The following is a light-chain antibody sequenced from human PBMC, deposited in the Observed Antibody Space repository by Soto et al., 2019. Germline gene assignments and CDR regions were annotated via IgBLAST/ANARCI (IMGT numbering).Light chain of an antibody. V-gene: IGKV3-11*01. CDR2: DTS. Sequence: EIVLTQSPATLSLSPMERATLSCRASQNIINYLAWYQQKPGQAPRLLIYDTSSRATGIPARFSGSGYGTDFTLPISSLEPEDFAVYYCQQRDTFGQGTKLEIK. CDR1: QNIINY. CDR3: QQRDT. J-gene: IGKJ2*01.